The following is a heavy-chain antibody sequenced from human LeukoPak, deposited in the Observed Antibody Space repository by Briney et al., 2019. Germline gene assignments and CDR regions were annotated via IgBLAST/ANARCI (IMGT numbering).Heavy chain of an antibody. J-gene: IGHJ4*02. CDR2: IIPIFGTA. Sequence: SVKVSCKASGGTFGSYAISWVRQAPGQGLEWMGGIIPIFGTANYAQKFQGRVTITADESTSTAYMELSSLRSEDTAVYYCARALLWFGDQYYFDYWGQGTLVTVSS. CDR3: ARALLWFGDQYYFDY. D-gene: IGHD3-10*01. V-gene: IGHV1-69*01. CDR1: GGTFGSYA.